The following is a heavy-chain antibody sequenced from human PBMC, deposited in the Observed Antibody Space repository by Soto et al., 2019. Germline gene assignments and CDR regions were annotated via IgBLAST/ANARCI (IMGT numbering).Heavy chain of an antibody. D-gene: IGHD1-26*01. Sequence: HPGGSLRLSCAASGFTFSSYTMNWVRQAPGKGLEWVSGINSGGRTYYADSVKGRFTISRDDSKNTLYLQIISLRAEDTAVYYCVKDLRPDGLWEFAYWGQGSLVPVSS. CDR1: GFTFSSYT. J-gene: IGHJ4*02. CDR3: VKDLRPDGLWEFAY. V-gene: IGHV3-23*01. CDR2: INSGGRT.